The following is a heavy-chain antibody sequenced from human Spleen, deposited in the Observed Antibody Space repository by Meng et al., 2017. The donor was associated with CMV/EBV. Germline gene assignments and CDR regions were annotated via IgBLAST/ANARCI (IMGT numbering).Heavy chain of an antibody. CDR3: ARHEGRACSTTTCPLRQ. CDR1: GTVNTNT. V-gene: IGHV1-69*05. CDR2: ITPLFGTV. D-gene: IGHD1-1*01. Sequence: GTVNTNTVSGVRQAPGQGLEWMGGITPLFGTVNYAERFQDRVTIITDESTSTVYMEVSRLKSEDTAVYFCARHEGRACSTTTCPLRQWGPGTLVTVSS. J-gene: IGHJ4*02.